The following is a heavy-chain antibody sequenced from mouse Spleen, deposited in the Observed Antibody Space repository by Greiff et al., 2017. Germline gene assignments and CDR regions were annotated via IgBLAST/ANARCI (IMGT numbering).Heavy chain of an antibody. Sequence: VQLQQSGAELVRPGTSVKLSCKASGYTFTSYWMHWVKQRPGQGLEWIGVIDPSDSYTNYNQKFKGKATLTVDTSSSTAYMQLSSLTSEDSAVYYCARDDGKGFAYWGQGTLVTVSA. CDR1: GYTFTSYW. CDR2: IDPSDSYT. CDR3: ARDDGKGFAY. J-gene: IGHJ3*01. D-gene: IGHD2-3*01. V-gene: IGHV1-59*01.